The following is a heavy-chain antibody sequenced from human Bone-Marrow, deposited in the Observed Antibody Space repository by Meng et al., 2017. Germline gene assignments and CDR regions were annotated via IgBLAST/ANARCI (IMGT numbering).Heavy chain of an antibody. Sequence: QVQLVESGGGVVQPWRSLRLSCAASGFTFSSYAMHWVRQAPGKGLEWVAVISYDGSNKYYADSVKGRFTISRDNSKNTLYLQMNSLRAEDTAVYYCARFALLDYWGQGTLVTVSS. CDR2: ISYDGSNK. J-gene: IGHJ4*02. CDR3: ARFALLDY. V-gene: IGHV3-30*01. D-gene: IGHD3-10*01. CDR1: GFTFSSYA.